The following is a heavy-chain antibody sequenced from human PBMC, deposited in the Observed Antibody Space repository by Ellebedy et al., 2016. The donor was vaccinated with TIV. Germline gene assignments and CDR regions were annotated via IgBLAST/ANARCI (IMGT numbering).Heavy chain of an antibody. J-gene: IGHJ3*01. CDR3: ARDGSYGDYLSPTHAFTG. D-gene: IGHD4-17*01. CDR1: EFTFSSYW. CDR2: INQDGREK. V-gene: IGHV3-7*01. Sequence: GESLKISCAAPEFTFSSYWMSWVRQAPGEGLEWVANINQDGREKYYVDSVKGRFTISRDNAKNSLYLQMNSLRAEDTAVYYCARDGSYGDYLSPTHAFTGWGQGTMITVSS.